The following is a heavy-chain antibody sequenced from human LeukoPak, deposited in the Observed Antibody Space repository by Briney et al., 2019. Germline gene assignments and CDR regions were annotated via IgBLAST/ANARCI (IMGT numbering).Heavy chain of an antibody. D-gene: IGHD3-3*01. Sequence: GGSLRLSCVASGFTFSSYGMHWVRPAPGKGLEWVAVTWYDGSNKYYADFVKGRFTISRDNSKNTMDLQMNSLRADDTAVYYCAKVTKRYYDFWSGYLPPYYYMDVWGKGTTVTVSS. CDR2: TWYDGSNK. CDR1: GFTFSSYG. CDR3: AKVTKRYYDFWSGYLPPYYYMDV. V-gene: IGHV3-33*06. J-gene: IGHJ6*03.